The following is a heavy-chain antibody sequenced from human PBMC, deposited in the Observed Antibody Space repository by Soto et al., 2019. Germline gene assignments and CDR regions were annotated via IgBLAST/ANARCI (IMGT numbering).Heavy chain of an antibody. CDR3: ARHYSAMGV. V-gene: IGHV3-53*02. Sequence: EVQLVETGGDLIQPGGSLRLSCAASGFTVSSDSMTWVRQAPGKGLEWISIIYSDNNTDYADSVKGRFSISRDTSKNILYLQMNSLRPEDTAEYYCARHYSAMGVWGKGTRSPSPQ. CDR1: GFTVSSDS. CDR2: IYSDNNT. J-gene: IGHJ6*04.